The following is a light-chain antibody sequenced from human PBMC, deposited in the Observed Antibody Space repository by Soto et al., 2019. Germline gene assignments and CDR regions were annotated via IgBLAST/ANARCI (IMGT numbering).Light chain of an antibody. V-gene: IGLV2-14*01. J-gene: IGLJ1*01. Sequence: QSVLTQPASVSGSPGQSITISCTGTSSDVGGYNYVSWYQQHPGKAPKLMIYDVSNRPSGVSNRFSGSKSGNTASLTISGLQAEDEDDYYCSSYTSSSTKVFGTGTKLTVL. CDR1: SSDVGGYNY. CDR3: SSYTSSSTKV. CDR2: DVS.